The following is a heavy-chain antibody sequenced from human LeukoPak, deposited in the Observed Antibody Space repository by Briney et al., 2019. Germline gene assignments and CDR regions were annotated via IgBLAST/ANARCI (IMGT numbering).Heavy chain of an antibody. CDR2: IKQDGSEK. J-gene: IGHJ3*02. CDR1: GFTFSSYW. CDR3: ASGGSTVVTPWGAFDI. Sequence: GGSLRLSCAASGFTFSSYWMSWVRQAPGKGLEWVANIKQDGSEKYYVDSVKGRFTISRDNAKNSLYLQMNSLRAEDTAVYYCASGGSTVVTPWGAFDIWGQGTMVIVSS. V-gene: IGHV3-7*01. D-gene: IGHD4-23*01.